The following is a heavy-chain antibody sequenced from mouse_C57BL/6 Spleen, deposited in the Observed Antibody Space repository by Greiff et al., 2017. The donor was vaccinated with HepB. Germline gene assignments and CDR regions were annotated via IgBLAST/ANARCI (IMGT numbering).Heavy chain of an antibody. CDR2: IYPGDGDT. V-gene: IGHV1-82*01. Sequence: VQLQQSGPELVKPGASVKISCKASGYAFSSSWMNWVKQRPGKGLEWIGRIYPGDGDTNYNGKFKGKATLTADKSSSTAYMQLSSLTSEDSAVYFCARSYTDVMDYWGQGTSVTVSS. D-gene: IGHD6-5*01. CDR1: GYAFSSSW. CDR3: ARSYTDVMDY. J-gene: IGHJ4*01.